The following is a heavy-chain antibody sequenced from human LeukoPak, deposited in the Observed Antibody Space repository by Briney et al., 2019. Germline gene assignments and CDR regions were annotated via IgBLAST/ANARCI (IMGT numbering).Heavy chain of an antibody. CDR1: GFTFSGYA. J-gene: IGHJ4*02. CDR2: ISGSGGST. D-gene: IGHD2-15*01. Sequence: GGSLRLSCAASGFTFSGYAMSWVRQAPGKGLEWVSAISGSGGSTYYADSVKGRFTISRDNSKNTLYLQMNSLRAEDTAVYYCAKDAIVVVVAAHDYWGQGTLVTVSS. V-gene: IGHV3-23*01. CDR3: AKDAIVVVVAAHDY.